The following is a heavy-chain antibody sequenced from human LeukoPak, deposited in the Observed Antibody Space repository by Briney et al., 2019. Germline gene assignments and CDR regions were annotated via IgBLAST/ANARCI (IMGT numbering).Heavy chain of an antibody. CDR1: GYTFTSYD. V-gene: IGHV1-69*13. CDR2: IIPMFGTP. CDR3: ARRSPIDMS. J-gene: IGHJ5*02. D-gene: IGHD3-16*02. Sequence: ASVKVSCKASGYTFTSYDINWVRQAPGQGLEWMGEIIPMFGTPNYAQKIQGRVTITADESTSTVYMELSSLRFEDTAVYYCARRSPIDMSWGQGALVTVSS.